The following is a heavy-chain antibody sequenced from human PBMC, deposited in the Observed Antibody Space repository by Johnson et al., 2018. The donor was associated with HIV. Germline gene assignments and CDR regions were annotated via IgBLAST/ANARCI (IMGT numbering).Heavy chain of an antibody. Sequence: VQLVESGGGLVQPGGSLRLSCAASGFTFSSYDMHWVRQATGKGLEWVSAIGTAGDTYYPGSVKGRFTISRENAKNSLYLQMNSLRAGDTAVYYCASGISQPYYNFWSGYHYPDAFDIWGQGTMVTVSS. J-gene: IGHJ3*02. CDR1: GFTFSSYD. CDR2: IGTAGDT. CDR3: ASGISQPYYNFWSGYHYPDAFDI. D-gene: IGHD3-3*01. V-gene: IGHV3-13*01.